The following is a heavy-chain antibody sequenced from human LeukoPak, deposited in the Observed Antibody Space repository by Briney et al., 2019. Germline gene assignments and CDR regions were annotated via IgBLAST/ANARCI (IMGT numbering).Heavy chain of an antibody. V-gene: IGHV4-39*02. D-gene: IGHD6-19*01. J-gene: IGHJ3*02. CDR2: IYYSRTT. Sequence: SETLSLTCTVSGGSISSGSHHWGWFRQSPGKGLEWIGSIYYSRTTYYNPSLNSRVTISVVTSKNQFSLQLNSVTPEDTAVYYCAREARAVAGGGAFDIWGQGTMVTVSS. CDR1: GGSISSGSHH. CDR3: AREARAVAGGGAFDI.